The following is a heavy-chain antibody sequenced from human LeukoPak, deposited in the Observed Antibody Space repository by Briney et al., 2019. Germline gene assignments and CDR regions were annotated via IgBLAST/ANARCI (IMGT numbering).Heavy chain of an antibody. J-gene: IGHJ4*02. CDR2: IWSDSTNK. Sequence: GGSLRVSCAASGFTFSTYAMHWVRQAPGKGLEWVAVIWSDSTNKYYADSVRGRFTISRDNSKNTLYLQMSSLRAEDTAMYYCARDRLTTVTTFHFDYWGQGTLVTVSS. CDR3: ARDRLTTVTTFHFDY. CDR1: GFTFSTYA. V-gene: IGHV3-33*01. D-gene: IGHD4-17*01.